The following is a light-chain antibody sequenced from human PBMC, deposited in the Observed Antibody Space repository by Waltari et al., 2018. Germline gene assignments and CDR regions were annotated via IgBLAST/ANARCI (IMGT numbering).Light chain of an antibody. CDR2: GAS. V-gene: IGKV3D-15*01. CDR1: QSVSSS. J-gene: IGKJ2*03. Sequence: EIVMTQSPATLSLYPGERATLSCRASQSVSSSLAWYQQKPGQAPRLLIYGASSRATGIPDRFSGSGSGTEFTLTISSLEPEDVAVYYCQQNSNWPHSFGQGTKVEIK. CDR3: QQNSNWPHS.